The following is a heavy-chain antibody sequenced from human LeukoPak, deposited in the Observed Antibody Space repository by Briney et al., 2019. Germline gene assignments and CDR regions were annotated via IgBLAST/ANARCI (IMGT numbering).Heavy chain of an antibody. CDR1: GFTFSNAW. D-gene: IGHD6-19*01. Sequence: KPGGSLRLSCAASGFTFSNAWMSWVRQAPGKGLEWVGRIKSKTDGGTTDYAAPVKGRFTISRYDSKNTLYLQMNSLKTEDTAVYYCTTLRRLRLWLVPSVVLNDYWGQGTLVTVSS. J-gene: IGHJ4*02. CDR2: IKSKTDGGTT. CDR3: TTLRRLRLWLVPSVVLNDY. V-gene: IGHV3-15*01.